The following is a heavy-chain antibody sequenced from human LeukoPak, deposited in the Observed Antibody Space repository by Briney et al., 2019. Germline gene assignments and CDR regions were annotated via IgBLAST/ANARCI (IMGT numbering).Heavy chain of an antibody. CDR3: TKPDCPSSSCYTLDY. CDR2: ISGSGDTT. D-gene: IGHD2-2*02. J-gene: IGHJ4*02. V-gene: IGHV3-23*01. CDR1: GFTFNNFT. Sequence: GGSLRLSCVASGFTFNNFTMRWVRQAPGKGLEWVSAISGSGDTTYYADSVEGRFTISSDNSKNTLYLQMNSLRVDDTAIYYCTKPDCPSSSCYTLDYWGQGILVTVSS.